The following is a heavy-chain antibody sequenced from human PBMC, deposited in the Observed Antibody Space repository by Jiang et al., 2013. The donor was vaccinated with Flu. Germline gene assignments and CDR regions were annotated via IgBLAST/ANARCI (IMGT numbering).Heavy chain of an antibody. CDR3: VKAMFGSYSDYFDY. CDR1: GFMFDEYA. D-gene: IGHD3-10*01. V-gene: IGHV3-9*01. CDR2: INWNSGGI. Sequence: RLSCAASGFMFDEYAMHWVRQAPGKGLEWVSGINWNSGGIGFADSVKGRFTISRDNAKNSLYLQMNSLRAEDTALYCCVKAMFGSYSDYFDYWGQGTLVTVSS. J-gene: IGHJ4*02.